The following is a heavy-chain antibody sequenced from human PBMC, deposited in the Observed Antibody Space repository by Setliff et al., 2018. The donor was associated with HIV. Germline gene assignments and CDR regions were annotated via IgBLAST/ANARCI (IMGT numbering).Heavy chain of an antibody. D-gene: IGHD1-7*01. CDR1: GFTLSDHW. V-gene: IGHV3-74*01. CDR2: TNNDGSIT. CDR3: VKWNYPNS. Sequence: PGGSLRLSCAASGFTLSDHWMHWVRQVPGKGLGWVSRTNNDGSITNYADFVKGRFTMSRDSAKNTLYLQMNSLRVEETAVYYCVKWNYPNSWGQGTLVTVSS. J-gene: IGHJ4*02.